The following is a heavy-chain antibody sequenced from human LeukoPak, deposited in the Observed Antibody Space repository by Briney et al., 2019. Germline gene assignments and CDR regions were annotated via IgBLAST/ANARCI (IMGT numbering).Heavy chain of an antibody. CDR1: GFMFSRLG. Sequence: QPGRSLRLSRAASGFMFSRLGMQWVRQAPGEGLEWVAMIWHDGSVEEYADSVKGRFTISRDNSQNTLYLQMNSLRDDDTAVYYCAKEGDQFRGYLDAWGKGTTVTVSS. J-gene: IGHJ6*03. CDR2: IWHDGSVE. CDR3: AKEGDQFRGYLDA. D-gene: IGHD3-16*01. V-gene: IGHV3-33*06.